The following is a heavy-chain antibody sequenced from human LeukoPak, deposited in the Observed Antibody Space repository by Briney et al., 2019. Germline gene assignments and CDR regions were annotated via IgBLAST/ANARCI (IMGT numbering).Heavy chain of an antibody. CDR1: GGSISSYY. D-gene: IGHD3-3*01. V-gene: IGHV4-59*01. CDR3: ARLTIFGVVIHAFDI. Sequence: SETLSLTCTVSGGSISSYYWSWIRQPPGKGLEWIGYIYYSGSTNYNPSLKSRVTISVDTSKNQFSLKLSSVTDADTAVYYCARLTIFGVVIHAFDIWGQGTMVTVSS. J-gene: IGHJ3*02. CDR2: IYYSGST.